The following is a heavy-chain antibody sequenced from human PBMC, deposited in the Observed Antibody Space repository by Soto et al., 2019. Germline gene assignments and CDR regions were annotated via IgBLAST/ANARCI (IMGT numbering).Heavy chain of an antibody. CDR1: GYSFTRYT. J-gene: IGHJ4*02. Sequence: ASVKVSCKASGYSFTRYTRHWVRQAPGQRLEWMGWINGGNGNTKYSQKFQGRVTITRDTSASTAYMELNSLTSEDTAVYYCARWQRNFDSWDQGTLVTVSS. D-gene: IGHD6-25*01. CDR2: INGGNGNT. CDR3: ARWQRNFDS. V-gene: IGHV1-3*01.